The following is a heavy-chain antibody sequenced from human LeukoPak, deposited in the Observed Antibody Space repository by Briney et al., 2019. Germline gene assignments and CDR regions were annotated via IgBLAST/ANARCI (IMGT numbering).Heavy chain of an antibody. CDR1: GFTFSSYT. CDR2: ISSSSSYT. Sequence: GSLRLSCAASGFTFSSYTMSWVRQAPGKGLEWVSYISSSSSYTNYADSVKGRFTISRDNAKNSLYLQMNSLRAEDTAVYYCARAPHYSNYGPYYYGMDVWGQGTTVTVSS. CDR3: ARAPHYSNYGPYYYGMDV. D-gene: IGHD4-11*01. J-gene: IGHJ6*02. V-gene: IGHV3-21*05.